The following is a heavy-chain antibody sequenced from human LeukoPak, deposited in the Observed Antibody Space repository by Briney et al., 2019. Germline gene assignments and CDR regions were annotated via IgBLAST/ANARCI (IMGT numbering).Heavy chain of an antibody. D-gene: IGHD2-15*01. CDR1: GGSISSYY. J-gene: IGHJ6*03. CDR2: IYYSGST. V-gene: IGHV4-59*01. CDR3: ARVAATGYYYYYMDV. Sequence: SETLSLTCTVSGGSISSYYWSWIRQLPGKGLEWIGYIYYSGSTNYNPSLKSRVTISVDTSKNQFSLKLSSVTAADTAVYYCARVAATGYYYYYMDVWGKGTTVTISS.